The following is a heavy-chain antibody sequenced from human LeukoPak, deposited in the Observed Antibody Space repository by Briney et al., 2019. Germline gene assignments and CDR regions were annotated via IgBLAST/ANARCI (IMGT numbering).Heavy chain of an antibody. D-gene: IGHD3-22*01. Sequence: ASVKVSCKASGGTFSSYAISWVRQAPGQGLEWMGRIIPIFGTANYAQKFQGRVTITADESTSTAYMELSSLRSGDTAVYYCARSTYYYDSSGFPGYYYYGMDVWGQGTTVTVSS. CDR2: IIPIFGTA. CDR3: ARSTYYYDSSGFPGYYYYGMDV. V-gene: IGHV1-69*13. J-gene: IGHJ6*02. CDR1: GGTFSSYA.